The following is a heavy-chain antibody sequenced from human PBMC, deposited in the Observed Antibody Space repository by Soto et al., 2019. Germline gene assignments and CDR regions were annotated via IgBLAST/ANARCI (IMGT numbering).Heavy chain of an antibody. CDR2: ISHSGST. Sequence: QLQLQESGSGLVKPSQTLSLTCAVSGGSISSGGYSWSWIRQPPGKGLEWIGYISHSGSTYYNPSLKSRLTXSVDRSKYQSSLKLSSMTAADTAVYYCASGSHVPHYWGQGTLVTVSS. D-gene: IGHD6-6*01. CDR1: GGSISSGGYS. V-gene: IGHV4-30-2*01. J-gene: IGHJ4*02. CDR3: ASGSHVPHY.